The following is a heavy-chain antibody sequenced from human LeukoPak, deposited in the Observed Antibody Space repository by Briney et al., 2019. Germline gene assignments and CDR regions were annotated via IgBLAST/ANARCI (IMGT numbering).Heavy chain of an antibody. CDR1: GGSISSYY. CDR2: IYYSGST. Sequence: SETLSLTCTVSGGSISSYYWSWIRQPPGKGLEWIGYIYYSGSTNYNPSLKSRVTISVDTSKNQFSLKLSSVTAADTAVYYCASLVGATKPFDYWGQGTLVTV. D-gene: IGHD1-26*01. CDR3: ASLVGATKPFDY. J-gene: IGHJ4*02. V-gene: IGHV4-59*01.